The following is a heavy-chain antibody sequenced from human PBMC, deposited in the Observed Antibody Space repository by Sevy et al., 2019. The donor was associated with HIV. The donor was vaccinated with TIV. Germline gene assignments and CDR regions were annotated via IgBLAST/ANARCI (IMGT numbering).Heavy chain of an antibody. CDR3: ARGGYYFYNASYFALDS. D-gene: IGHD2-15*01. CDR1: GFTFSNYA. V-gene: IGHV3-33*01. Sequence: GGSLRLSCAATGFTFSNYAMHWVRQAPGKGMEWVAIIWSDGAYQYHGDSVKGRLTISRDKSTNTLYLQMNNVRVEDTDVYYCARGGYYFYNASYFALDSWGQGTVFTVS. CDR2: IWSDGAYQ. J-gene: IGHJ5*01.